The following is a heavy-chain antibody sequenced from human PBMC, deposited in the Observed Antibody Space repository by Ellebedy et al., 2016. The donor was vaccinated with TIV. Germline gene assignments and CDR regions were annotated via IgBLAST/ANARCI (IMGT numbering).Heavy chain of an antibody. J-gene: IGHJ5*02. V-gene: IGHV1-3*01. CDR3: ARGTITITGNNWFDP. Sequence: ASVKVSXKASRYTFTSYAMHWVRQAPGQRLEWMGWINAGNGNTKYSQRFQGRVTITRDTSASTAYMELSSLRSEDTAVYYCARGTITITGNNWFDPWGQGTLVTVSS. CDR1: RYTFTSYA. D-gene: IGHD3-10*01. CDR2: INAGNGNT.